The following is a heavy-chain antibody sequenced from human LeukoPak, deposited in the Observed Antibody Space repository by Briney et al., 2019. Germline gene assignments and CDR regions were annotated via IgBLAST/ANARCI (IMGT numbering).Heavy chain of an antibody. J-gene: IGHJ4*02. CDR1: GYTFTDYY. D-gene: IGHD2-2*01. V-gene: IGHV1-2*02. CDR2: INPNGGGT. Sequence: GASVKVSCTASGYTFTDYYIHWVRQAPGQGLEWMGWINPNGGGTNYAQKFQGRVTMSRDTSISTAYMELSRLRSDDTAVYYCAKGLQYCSSTSCSYSSSWDYFDYWGQGTLVTVSS. CDR3: AKGLQYCSSTSCSYSSSWDYFDY.